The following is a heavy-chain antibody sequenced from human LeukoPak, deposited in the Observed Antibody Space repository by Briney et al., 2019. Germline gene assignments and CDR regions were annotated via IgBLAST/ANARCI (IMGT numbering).Heavy chain of an antibody. CDR3: ARHVSGDYAWLDV. J-gene: IGHJ6*02. CDR1: GGSISSHY. Sequence: SETLSLTCTVSGGSISSHYWSWIRQPPGKGLEGIGYISYSGSTNYNPSLKSRVTISVDTSKNQFSLKLSSVTAADTAMYYCARHVSGDYAWLDVWGQGTTVSVSS. D-gene: IGHD4-17*01. V-gene: IGHV4-59*08. CDR2: ISYSGST.